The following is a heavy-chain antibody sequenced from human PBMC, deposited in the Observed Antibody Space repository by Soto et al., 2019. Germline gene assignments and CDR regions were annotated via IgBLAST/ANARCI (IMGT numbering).Heavy chain of an antibody. CDR3: ARLTGVYGMDV. D-gene: IGHD7-27*01. CDR2: IYYSGST. Sequence: PSETLSLTCTVSGGSISSSYYWGWIRQPPGKGLEWIGSIYYSGSTYYNPSLKSRVTISVDTSKNQFSLKLSSVTAADTAVYYCARLTGVYGMDVWGQGTTVTVSS. J-gene: IGHJ6*02. V-gene: IGHV4-39*01. CDR1: GGSISSSYY.